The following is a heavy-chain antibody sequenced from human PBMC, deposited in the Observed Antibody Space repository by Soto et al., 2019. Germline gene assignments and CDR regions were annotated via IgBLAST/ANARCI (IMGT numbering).Heavy chain of an antibody. Sequence: ASVKVSCKVSGYTLTELSMHWVRQAPGKGLEWTGGFDPEDGETIYAQKFQGRVTMTEDTSTDTAYMELSSLRSEDTAVYYYATDKGYCSSTSCYTLDYWGQGTLVTVS. CDR3: ATDKGYCSSTSCYTLDY. V-gene: IGHV1-24*01. CDR1: GYTLTELS. D-gene: IGHD2-2*02. J-gene: IGHJ4*02. CDR2: FDPEDGET.